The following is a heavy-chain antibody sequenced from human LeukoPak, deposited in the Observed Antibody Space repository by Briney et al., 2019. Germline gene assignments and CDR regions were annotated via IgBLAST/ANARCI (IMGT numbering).Heavy chain of an antibody. Sequence: GRSLRLSCAASGFTFSSYGMHWVRQAPGKGLEWVAVISYDGSNKYYADSVKGRFTISRDNSKNTLYLQMNSLRAEDTAVYYCAEDPCSSTSCYVYDYWGQGTLVTVSS. V-gene: IGHV3-30*18. J-gene: IGHJ4*02. D-gene: IGHD2-2*01. CDR2: ISYDGSNK. CDR3: AEDPCSSTSCYVYDY. CDR1: GFTFSSYG.